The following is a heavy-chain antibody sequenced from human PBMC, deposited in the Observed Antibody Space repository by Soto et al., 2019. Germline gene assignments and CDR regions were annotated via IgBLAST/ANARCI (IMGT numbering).Heavy chain of an antibody. V-gene: IGHV3-23*01. Sequence: GSLRLSCATSGFTFSSYAMSWVRQAPRKRLEWVSAISGSGGSTYYADSVKGRFTISRDNSKNTLYLQMNSLRAEDTAVYYCAKDKPDATPADNDVFDIWGQGTMVTVSS. CDR2: ISGSGGST. J-gene: IGHJ3*02. CDR3: AKDKPDATPADNDVFDI. D-gene: IGHD2-2*01. CDR1: GFTFSSYA.